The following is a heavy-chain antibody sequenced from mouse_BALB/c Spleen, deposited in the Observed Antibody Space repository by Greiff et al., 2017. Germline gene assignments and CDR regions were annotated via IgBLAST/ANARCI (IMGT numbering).Heavy chain of an antibody. Sequence: EVMLVESGGGLVKPGGSLKLSCAASGFTFSSYAMSWVRQTPEKRLEWVATISSGGSYTYYPDSVKGRFTISRDNAKNTLYLQMSSLRSEDTAMYYCARQGGFSDCLYYAMDYWGQGTSVTVSS. V-gene: IGHV5-9-3*01. CDR3: ARQGGFSDCLYYAMDY. D-gene: IGHD6-2*01. CDR2: ISSGGSYT. J-gene: IGHJ4*01. CDR1: GFTFSSYA.